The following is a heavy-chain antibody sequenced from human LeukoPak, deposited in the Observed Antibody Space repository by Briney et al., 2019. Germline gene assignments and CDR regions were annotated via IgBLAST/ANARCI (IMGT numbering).Heavy chain of an antibody. D-gene: IGHD3-10*01. CDR1: GGSISSYY. CDR3: ARVPYGSGPDV. V-gene: IGHV4-59*01. Sequence: SETLSLTCTVSGGSISSYYWSWIRQPPGKGLEWIGYIYYSGSTNYNPSLKSRVTISVDTSKNQFSLKLSSVTAADKAVYYCARVPYGSGPDVWGQGTTVTVSS. CDR2: IYYSGST. J-gene: IGHJ6*02.